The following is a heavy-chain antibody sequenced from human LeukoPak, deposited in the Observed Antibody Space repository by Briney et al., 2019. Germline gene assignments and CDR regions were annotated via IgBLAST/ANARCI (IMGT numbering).Heavy chain of an antibody. V-gene: IGHV3-30*02. D-gene: IGHD4-23*01. Sequence: GGSLRLSCAASGFTFSNYGMHWVRQAPGKGLEWVAFIWYDGSNKYYADSVKGRFTISRDNSKNTVYLQMHSLRAEDTAVYYCAKVLAVTSYGAKSIFDHWGQGTLVTVSS. J-gene: IGHJ4*02. CDR1: GFTFSNYG. CDR2: IWYDGSNK. CDR3: AKVLAVTSYGAKSIFDH.